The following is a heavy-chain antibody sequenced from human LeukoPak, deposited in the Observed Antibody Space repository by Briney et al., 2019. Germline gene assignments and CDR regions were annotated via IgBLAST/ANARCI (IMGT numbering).Heavy chain of an antibody. V-gene: IGHV3-53*01. CDR2: IYSGGTT. CDR3: VRGPPQMMVPIY. Sequence: SGGSLRLSCAASGFTVSNNYVTWVRQAPGMGLEWVAVIYSGGTTYYADSVKGRFTISRDNSKNTLYLQMNSLRVEDTAVYYCVRGPPQMMVPIYWGQGTLVTVSS. D-gene: IGHD3-22*01. CDR1: GFTVSNNY. J-gene: IGHJ4*02.